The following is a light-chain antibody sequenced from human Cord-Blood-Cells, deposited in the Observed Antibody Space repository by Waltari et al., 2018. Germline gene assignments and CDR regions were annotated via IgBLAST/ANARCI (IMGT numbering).Light chain of an antibody. V-gene: IGLV2-23*01. Sequence: QSALTQPASVSGSPGQSITISCTGTSSDVGRYNLVSWYQQHPGKAPKLMIYEGSKRPSGVSKRFSGSKAGNTAFLTIAGLHAEDEADYYCCSYAGSSTKYVFGTGTKVTVL. J-gene: IGLJ1*01. CDR2: EGS. CDR1: SSDVGRYNL. CDR3: CSYAGSSTKYV.